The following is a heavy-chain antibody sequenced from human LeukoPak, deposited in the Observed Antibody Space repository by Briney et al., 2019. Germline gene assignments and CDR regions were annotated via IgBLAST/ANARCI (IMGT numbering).Heavy chain of an antibody. Sequence: SQTLSLTCTVSGGSISSGGYYWSWIRQHPGKGLEWIGYIYYSGSTYYNPSLKSRVTISVDTSKNQFSLKLSSVTAADTAVYYCARVRGYSYGYPWFDPWGQGTLVAVSS. V-gene: IGHV4-31*03. CDR1: GGSISSGGYY. CDR2: IYYSGST. J-gene: IGHJ5*02. D-gene: IGHD5-18*01. CDR3: ARVRGYSYGYPWFDP.